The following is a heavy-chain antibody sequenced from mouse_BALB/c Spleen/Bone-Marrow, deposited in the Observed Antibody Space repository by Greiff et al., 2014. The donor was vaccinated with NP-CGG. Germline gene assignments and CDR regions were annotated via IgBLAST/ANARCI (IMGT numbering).Heavy chain of an antibody. J-gene: IGHJ3*01. Sequence: EVKLMESGADLVKPGASVKLPCTTSGFNIKDTFMHWVKQRPEQGLEWIGRIDPASGNTKYEPKFQGKATITADTSSNKVSLQLSGLTSEDTAVYYCAHDAPFTYWGQGTLVTVSA. CDR2: IDPASGNT. D-gene: IGHD2-3*01. V-gene: IGHV14-3*02. CDR3: AHDAPFTY. CDR1: GFNIKDTF.